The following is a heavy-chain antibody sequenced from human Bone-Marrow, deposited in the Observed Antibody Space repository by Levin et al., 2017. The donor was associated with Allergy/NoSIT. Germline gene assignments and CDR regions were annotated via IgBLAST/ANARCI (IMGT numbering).Heavy chain of an antibody. CDR2: IYSGGIT. D-gene: IGHD2-15*01. CDR1: FFPFLPPS. J-gene: IGHJ4*02. V-gene: IGHV3-53*01. CDR3: ARDGGAALHSPPGY. Sequence: GESLPLSFSSSFFPFLPPSLPFFFPSPFPGLAWVSLIYSGGITHYADSVKGRFTISRDSSKNTLYLQMNSLRVEDTGIDYCARDGGAALHSPPGYWGRGTLVTVSS.